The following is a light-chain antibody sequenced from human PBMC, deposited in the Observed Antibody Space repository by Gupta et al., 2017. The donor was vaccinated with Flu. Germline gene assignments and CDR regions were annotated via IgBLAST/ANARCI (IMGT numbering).Light chain of an antibody. V-gene: IGKV1-5*03. CDR1: QSISSW. CDR2: KAS. Sequence: DIQMTQSPSTLSASVGDRVTITCRASQSISSWLAWYQQKAGKAPKLLIYKASNLESGVPSRFSGSGSGTEFTLTISSPQPDDFATYYCQQDDSYSHMFGQGTKVEIK. J-gene: IGKJ1*01. CDR3: QQDDSYSHM.